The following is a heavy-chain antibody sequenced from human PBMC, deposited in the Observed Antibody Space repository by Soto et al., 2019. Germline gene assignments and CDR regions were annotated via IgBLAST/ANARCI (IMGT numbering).Heavy chain of an antibody. V-gene: IGHV3-30*18. Sequence: HPGGSLRLSCAASGFTFSSYGMHWVRQAPGKGLEWVAVISYDGSNKYYADSVKGRFTISRDNSKNTLYLQMNSLRAEDTAVYYCAKDHDIVVVPAAIAHGMDVWGQGTTVTVSS. J-gene: IGHJ6*02. CDR3: AKDHDIVVVPAAIAHGMDV. CDR2: ISYDGSNK. D-gene: IGHD2-2*02. CDR1: GFTFSSYG.